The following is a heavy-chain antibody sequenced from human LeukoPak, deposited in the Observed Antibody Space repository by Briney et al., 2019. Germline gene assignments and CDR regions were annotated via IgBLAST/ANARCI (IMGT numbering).Heavy chain of an antibody. V-gene: IGHV3-7*05. CDR1: GFTFSSYW. CDR2: IKQDGSEK. Sequence: GSLRLSCAASGFTFSSYWMSWVRQAPGKGLEWVANIKQDGSEKYYVDSVKGRFTISRDNAKNSLYLQMNSLRAEDTAVYYCARGMVRGVIYYFDYWGQGTLVTVSS. CDR3: ARGMVRGVIYYFDY. J-gene: IGHJ4*02. D-gene: IGHD3-10*01.